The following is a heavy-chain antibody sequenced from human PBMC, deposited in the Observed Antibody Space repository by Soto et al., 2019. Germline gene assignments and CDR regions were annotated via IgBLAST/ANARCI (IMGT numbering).Heavy chain of an antibody. V-gene: IGHV3-30-3*01. Sequence: QVQLVESGGGVVQPGRSLRLSCAASGFTFSSYAMHWVRQAPGKGLEWVAVISYDGSNKYYADSVKGRFTISRDNSKNTLYLQMNSLRAEDTAVYYCAREGGPTVTTYYGMDVWGQGTMVTVSS. D-gene: IGHD4-4*01. J-gene: IGHJ6*02. CDR3: AREGGPTVTTYYGMDV. CDR2: ISYDGSNK. CDR1: GFTFSSYA.